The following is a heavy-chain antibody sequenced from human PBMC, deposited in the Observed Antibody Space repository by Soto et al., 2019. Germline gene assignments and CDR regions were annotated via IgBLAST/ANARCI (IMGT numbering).Heavy chain of an antibody. J-gene: IGHJ3*02. D-gene: IGHD3-3*01. CDR3: ARMYYDFWSGYDAFDI. CDR2: IWYDGSNK. Sequence: GGSLRLSCAASGFTFSSYDMHWVRQAPGKGLEWVAVIWYDGSNKYYADSVKGRFTISRDNSKNTLYLQMNSLRAEDTAVYYCARMYYDFWSGYDAFDIWGQGTMVTVSS. V-gene: IGHV3-33*01. CDR1: GFTFSSYD.